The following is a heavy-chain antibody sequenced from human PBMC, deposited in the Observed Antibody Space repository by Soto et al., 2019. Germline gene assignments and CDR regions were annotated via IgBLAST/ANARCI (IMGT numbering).Heavy chain of an antibody. V-gene: IGHV1-2*04. CDR2: INPKSGGT. CDR3: ARGDSTDCSNGVCSFFYNHDMDV. Sequence: QVQLVQSGAEVKKPGASVKVSCKASGYSFTDYHIHWVRQAPGQGLEWLGRINPKSGGTSTAQKFQGWVTMPTDTSISTASMELTRLTSDDTAIYYCARGDSTDCSNGVCSFFYNHDMDVWGQGTTVTVSS. CDR1: GYSFTDYH. J-gene: IGHJ6*02. D-gene: IGHD2-8*01.